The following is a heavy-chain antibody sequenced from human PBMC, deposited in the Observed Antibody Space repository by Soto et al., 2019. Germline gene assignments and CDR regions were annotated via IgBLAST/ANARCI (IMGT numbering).Heavy chain of an antibody. J-gene: IGHJ2*01. Sequence: QVQLVQSGAEVKKPGASVKVSCKASVYTFTSYYMHWVRQAPGQGLEWMGIINPSGGSTSYAQKFQGRVTMTRNTPTSPSERDWAGLRFKDTAVNYCARAVPGVPGSSNLGGLGTLVPVS. D-gene: IGHD6-19*01. V-gene: IGHV1-46*03. CDR2: INPSGGST. CDR3: ARAVPGVPGSSNL. CDR1: VYTFTSYY.